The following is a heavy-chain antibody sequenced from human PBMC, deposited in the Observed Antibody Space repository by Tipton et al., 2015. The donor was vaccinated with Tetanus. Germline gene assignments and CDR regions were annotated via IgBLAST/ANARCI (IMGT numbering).Heavy chain of an antibody. CDR2: ISNSGST. J-gene: IGHJ6*02. V-gene: IGHV4-31*03. D-gene: IGHD3-10*01. CDR3: ARDRGVRGGSYDYHGMDV. CDR1: GGSISSDGAY. Sequence: TLSLTCTVSGGSISSDGAYWSWIRQHPGEGLEWIGYISNSGSTYYNPSLKSRVTISVDTSQKQISLKVNSVTAADTAVYYCARDRGVRGGSYDYHGMDVWGQGTTVTVSS.